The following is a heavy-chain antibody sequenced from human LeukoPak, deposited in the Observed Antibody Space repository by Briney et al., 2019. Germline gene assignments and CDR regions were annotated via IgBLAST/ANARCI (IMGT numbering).Heavy chain of an antibody. CDR1: GDSINSYY. Sequence: SETLSLTCTVSGDSINSYYWTWIRQAPGKGLEWIGYIYYTGSTNYSPSLKSRVSISIDPSKNQFSLKLPSVTAADASVYYCARDPTYWGQGILVTVSS. CDR2: IYYTGST. CDR3: ARDPTY. J-gene: IGHJ4*02. V-gene: IGHV4-59*01.